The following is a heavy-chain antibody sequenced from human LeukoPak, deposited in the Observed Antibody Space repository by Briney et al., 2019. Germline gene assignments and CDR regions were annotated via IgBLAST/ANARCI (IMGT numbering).Heavy chain of an antibody. CDR2: IIPIYGTT. Sequence: ASVKVSCKASGGSFGNSAISWVRQAPGHGLEWMGGIIPIYGTTNYAQKFQGRVTLTTDESTSSAYMELSSLRSEDTAVYYCQVGATKLDSWGQGTLVTVSS. CDR1: GGSFGNSA. D-gene: IGHD1-26*01. V-gene: IGHV1-69*05. CDR3: QVGATKLDS. J-gene: IGHJ5*01.